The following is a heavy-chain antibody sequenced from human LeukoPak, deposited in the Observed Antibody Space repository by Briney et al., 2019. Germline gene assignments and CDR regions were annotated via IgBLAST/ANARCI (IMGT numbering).Heavy chain of an antibody. J-gene: IGHJ5*02. CDR2: ISGDSDST. Sequence: GGSLRLSCVASGFTLNDYALHWARQAPGKGLECISLISGDSDSTYYADSVKGRFTISRDNSKNSLYLQMSSLRAEDTAVYYCAKGVRSGTYYNCFDPWGQGTLVTVSS. V-gene: IGHV3-43*02. CDR1: GFTLNDYA. D-gene: IGHD1-26*01. CDR3: AKGVRSGTYYNCFDP.